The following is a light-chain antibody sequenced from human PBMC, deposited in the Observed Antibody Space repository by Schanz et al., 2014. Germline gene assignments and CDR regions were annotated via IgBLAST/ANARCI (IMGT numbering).Light chain of an antibody. CDR2: DVD. CDR1: SSDVGEYNF. Sequence: QSALTQPRSVSGSPGQSVTLSCTGTSSDVGEYNFVSWYQQHPGKAPKLMIYDVDKRPSGVPDRFSGSKSDNTASLTISGPQTEDEADYYCCSYAGDTPHVALGGGTKLTVL. J-gene: IGLJ2*01. V-gene: IGLV2-11*01. CDR3: CSYAGDTPHVA.